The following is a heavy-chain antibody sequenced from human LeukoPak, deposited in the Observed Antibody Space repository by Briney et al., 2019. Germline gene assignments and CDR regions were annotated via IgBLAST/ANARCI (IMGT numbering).Heavy chain of an antibody. J-gene: IGHJ4*02. CDR2: IYYSGST. D-gene: IGHD2-2*01. V-gene: IGHV4-39*01. CDR1: GGSISSSNYY. Sequence: PSETLSLTCTVSGGSISSSNYYWGWIRQPPGKGLEWIGSIYYSGSTYYNPSLKSRVTISVDTSKNQFSLKLSSVTAADTAVYYCAIRFYCSSTSCQGVFDYWGQGTLVTVSS. CDR3: AIRFYCSSTSCQGVFDY.